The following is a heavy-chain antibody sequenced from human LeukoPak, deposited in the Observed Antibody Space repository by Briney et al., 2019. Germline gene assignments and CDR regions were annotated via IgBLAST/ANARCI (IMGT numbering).Heavy chain of an antibody. J-gene: IGHJ4*02. CDR1: GFTFSSYS. CDR2: ISSSSSTI. Sequence: PGGSLRLSCAASGFTFSSYSMNWVRQAPGKGLEWVSYISSSSSTIYYADSVKGRSTISRDNAKNSLYLQMNSLRAEDTAVYYCTRAFLYYDRDANEYWGQGNLVTVSS. V-gene: IGHV3-48*04. CDR3: TRAFLYYDRDANEY. D-gene: IGHD3-16*01.